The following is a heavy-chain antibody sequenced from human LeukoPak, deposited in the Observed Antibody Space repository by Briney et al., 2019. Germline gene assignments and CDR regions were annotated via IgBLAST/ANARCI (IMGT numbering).Heavy chain of an antibody. Sequence: GGSLRLSCAAPGFTVRSNYMSWVRQAPGKRLEWVSIIYRDGRTYYADSVKGRFTISRDNYKNTLNLEMNNLRAEDTAVYYCASFGDYSSGWYGLGYFDYWGQGTLVTVSS. D-gene: IGHD6-13*01. CDR2: IYRDGRT. J-gene: IGHJ4*02. V-gene: IGHV3-66*01. CDR1: GFTVRSNY. CDR3: ASFGDYSSGWYGLGYFDY.